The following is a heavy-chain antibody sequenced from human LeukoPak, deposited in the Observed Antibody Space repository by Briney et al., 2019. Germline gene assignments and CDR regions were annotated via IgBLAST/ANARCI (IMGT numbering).Heavy chain of an antibody. CDR2: ISYDGSNK. CDR3: ARGVITMVRGVITLSPLFDY. V-gene: IGHV3-30*09. Sequence: GGSLRLSCAASGFTFSSYWMHWVRQAPGKGLEWVAVISYDGSNKYYADSVKGRFAISRDNSKNTLYLQMNSLRAEDTAVYYCARGVITMVRGVITLSPLFDYWGQGTLVTVSS. J-gene: IGHJ4*02. D-gene: IGHD3-10*01. CDR1: GFTFSSYW.